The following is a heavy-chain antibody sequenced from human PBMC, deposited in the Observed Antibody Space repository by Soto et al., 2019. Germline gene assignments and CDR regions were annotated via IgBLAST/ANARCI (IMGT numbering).Heavy chain of an antibody. Sequence: PSETLSLTCAVYGGSFSGYYWSWIRQPPGKGLEWIGEINHSGSTNYNPSLKSRVTISVDTSKNQFSLKLSSVTAADTAVYYCARGSGRNFVYWGQGTLVTVSS. J-gene: IGHJ4*02. CDR1: GGSFSGYY. V-gene: IGHV4-34*01. CDR3: ARGSGRNFVY. CDR2: INHSGST.